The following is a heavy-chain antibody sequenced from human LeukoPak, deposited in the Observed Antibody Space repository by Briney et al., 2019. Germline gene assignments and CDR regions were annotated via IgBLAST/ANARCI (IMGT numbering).Heavy chain of an antibody. CDR1: GYTFTSYG. CDR2: ISAYNGNT. Sequence: ASVKVSFKASGYTFTSYGISWVRQAPGQGLEWMGWISAYNGNTNYAQKLQGRVTMTTDTSTSTAYMELRSLRSEETAVYYCARTGYCSSTSCYEVGWFDPWGQGTLVTVSS. V-gene: IGHV1-18*01. J-gene: IGHJ5*02. CDR3: ARTGYCSSTSCYEVGWFDP. D-gene: IGHD2-2*01.